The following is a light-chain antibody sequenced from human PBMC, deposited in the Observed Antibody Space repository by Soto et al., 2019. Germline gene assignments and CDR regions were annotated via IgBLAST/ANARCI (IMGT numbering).Light chain of an antibody. CDR3: GTWDSSLSAYVV. CDR1: SSNIGNNY. V-gene: IGLV1-51*01. J-gene: IGLJ2*01. CDR2: DNN. Sequence: QSVLTQPPSVSAAPGRKVTISCSGSSSNIGNNYVSWYQQLPGTAPKLLIYDNNKRPSGIPDRFSGSKSGTSATLGITGLQTGDEADYYCGTWDSSLSAYVVFGGGTKLTVL.